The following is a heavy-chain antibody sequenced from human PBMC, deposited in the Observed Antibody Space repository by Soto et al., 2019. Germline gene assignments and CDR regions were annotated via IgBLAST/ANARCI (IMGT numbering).Heavy chain of an antibody. V-gene: IGHV3-33*01. J-gene: IGHJ6*03. D-gene: IGHD4-4*01. CDR2: IWYDGSNK. CDR1: GFTFSSYG. CDR3: ARDHPDGDYSNYVNYVDV. Sequence: QVQLVESGGGVVQPGRSLRLSCAASGFTFSSYGMHWVRQAPGKGLEWVAVIWYDGSNKYYADSVKGRFTISRDNSKNTLYRQMNSLRAEDTAVYYCARDHPDGDYSNYVNYVDVWGKGTTVTVSS.